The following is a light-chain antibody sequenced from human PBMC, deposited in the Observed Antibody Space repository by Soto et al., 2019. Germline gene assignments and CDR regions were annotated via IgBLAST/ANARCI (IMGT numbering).Light chain of an antibody. V-gene: IGKV3-15*01. CDR2: GAS. Sequence: EMVMTQSPATLSVSPGERATLSCRASQSVSSSLAWYQQKPGQAPRLLIYGASTRATGIPARFSGSGSETEFTLTISSLQSEDFAVYYCQQYNNWWTFGQGTKVEIK. CDR1: QSVSSS. CDR3: QQYNNWWT. J-gene: IGKJ1*01.